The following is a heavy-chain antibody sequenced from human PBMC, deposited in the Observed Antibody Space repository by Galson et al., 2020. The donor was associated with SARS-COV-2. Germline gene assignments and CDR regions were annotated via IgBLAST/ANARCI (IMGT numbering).Heavy chain of an antibody. V-gene: IGHV3-21*01. CDR2: ITTSSSYM. J-gene: IGHJ4*02. Sequence: PGKGLEWVSFITTSSSYMFYADSVKGRFTISRDNAKNSLYLEMNRLRAEDTAVYYCARAWGSGNYWGQGTLVTVSS. D-gene: IGHD3-16*01. CDR3: ARAWGSGNY.